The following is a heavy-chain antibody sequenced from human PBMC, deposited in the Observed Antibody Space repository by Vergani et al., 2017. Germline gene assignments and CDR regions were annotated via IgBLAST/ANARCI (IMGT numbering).Heavy chain of an antibody. J-gene: IGHJ4*02. V-gene: IGHV4-30-2*05. CDR3: ARGRVATHPEEIDY. CDR1: GGSISSGGYS. Sequence: QLQLQESGSGLVKPSQTLSLTCAVSGGSISSGGYSWSWIRQPPGKGLEWIGYIYYSGSTYYNPSLKSRVTISVDTSKNQFSLKLSSVTAADTAVYYCARGRVATHPEEIDYWGQGTLVTVSS. D-gene: IGHD5-12*01. CDR2: IYYSGST.